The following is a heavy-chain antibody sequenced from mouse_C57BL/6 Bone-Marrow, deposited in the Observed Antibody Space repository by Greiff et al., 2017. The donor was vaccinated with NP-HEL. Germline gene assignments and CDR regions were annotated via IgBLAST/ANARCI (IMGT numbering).Heavy chain of an antibody. CDR3: ARSIYYDGSAFDY. Sequence: EVQLVESVAELVRPGASVKLSCTASGFNIKNTYMHWVKQRPEQGLEWIGRIDPANGNTKYAPKFQGKATITADTSSNTAYLQLSSLTSEDTAIYYCARSIYYDGSAFDYWGQGTTLTVSS. J-gene: IGHJ2*01. CDR2: IDPANGNT. CDR1: GFNIKNTY. D-gene: IGHD1-1*01. V-gene: IGHV14-3*01.